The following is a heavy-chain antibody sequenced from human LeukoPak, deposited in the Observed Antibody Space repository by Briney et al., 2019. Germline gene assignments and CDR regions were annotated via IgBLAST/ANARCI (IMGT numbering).Heavy chain of an antibody. V-gene: IGHV3-21*01. CDR2: ISSRSSYI. CDR3: AKPPRTFYYDILTGPYYFDY. D-gene: IGHD3-9*01. CDR1: GFTFSSYT. Sequence: GGSLRLSCAASGFTFSSYTMNWVRQAPGKGLEWVSSISSRSSYIYYADSVKGRFTISRDNSKNTLYLQMNSLRAEDTAVYYCAKPPRTFYYDILTGPYYFDYWGQGALVTVSS. J-gene: IGHJ4*02.